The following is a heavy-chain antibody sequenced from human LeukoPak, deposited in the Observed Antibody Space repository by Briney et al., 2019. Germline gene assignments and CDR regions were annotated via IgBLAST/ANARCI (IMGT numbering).Heavy chain of an antibody. CDR2: IRGRGHNP. J-gene: IGHJ4*02. CDR1: GFTFSSSS. V-gene: IGHV3-23*01. Sequence: GGSLRLSCAAPGFTFSSSSMGWVRRAPGKGLEWVSFIRGRGHNPNYADTVKVRFTISTDNSKTTLYLQMNSLRAEDTAVYYCAPSGYCSAGNCYSIGYWGQGTLVTVSS. CDR3: APSGYCSAGNCYSIGY. D-gene: IGHD2-15*01.